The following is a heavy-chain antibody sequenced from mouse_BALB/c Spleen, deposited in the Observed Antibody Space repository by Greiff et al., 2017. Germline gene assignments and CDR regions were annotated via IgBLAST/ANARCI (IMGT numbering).Heavy chain of an antibody. CDR3: TGNRDY. CDR2: IFPGTGTT. V-gene: IGHV1S132*01. Sequence: QVQLQQSGAELVKPGASVKLSCKTSGYTFTSYWIQWVKQRPGQGLGWIGEIFPGTGTTYYNEKFKGKATLTADTSSSTAYMQLSSLTSEDSAVYFCTGNRDYWGQGTTLTVSS. J-gene: IGHJ2*01. CDR1: GYTFTSYW. D-gene: IGHD2-1*01.